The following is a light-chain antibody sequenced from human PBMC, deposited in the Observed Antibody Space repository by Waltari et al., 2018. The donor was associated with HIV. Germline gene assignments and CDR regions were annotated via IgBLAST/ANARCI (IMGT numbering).Light chain of an antibody. CDR1: QSVSSY. V-gene: IGKV3-11*01. Sequence: EIVLTQSPATLSLSPGERATLSCRASQSVSSYLACYQQKPGQAPRLLIYDASNRATGIPARFSGSGSGTDFTLTISSLEPEDFAVYYCQQRSNWPPGLFTFGPGTKVDIK. CDR3: QQRSNWPPGLFT. CDR2: DAS. J-gene: IGKJ3*01.